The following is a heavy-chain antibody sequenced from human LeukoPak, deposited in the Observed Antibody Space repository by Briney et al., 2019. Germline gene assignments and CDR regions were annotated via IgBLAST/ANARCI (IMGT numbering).Heavy chain of an antibody. CDR3: AKNRGGGGDCYSD. J-gene: IGHJ4*02. D-gene: IGHD2-21*02. Sequence: GVSLRLSCAASGFTFSSYSMNWVRQAPGKGLEWVSYISSSSSTIYYADSVKGRFTISRDNAKNSLYLQMNSLRAEDTAVYYCAKNRGGGGDCYSDWGQGTLVTVSS. V-gene: IGHV3-48*01. CDR1: GFTFSSYS. CDR2: ISSSSSTI.